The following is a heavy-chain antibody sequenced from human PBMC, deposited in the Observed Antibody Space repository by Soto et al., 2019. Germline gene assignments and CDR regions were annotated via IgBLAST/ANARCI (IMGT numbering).Heavy chain of an antibody. V-gene: IGHV1-8*01. J-gene: IGHJ4*02. Sequence: QVQLVQSGAEVKKPGASVKVSCKASGYTFTSYDINWVRQATGQGLEWMGWMNPNSGNTGYAQKFQGRDTMTRNTSTSTADKELSSLRAEETALYDWTGSLEDSRSPAEYWGQGTLV. CDR2: MNPNSGNT. CDR1: GYTFTSYD. CDR3: TGSLEDSRSPAEY. D-gene: IGHD6-6*01.